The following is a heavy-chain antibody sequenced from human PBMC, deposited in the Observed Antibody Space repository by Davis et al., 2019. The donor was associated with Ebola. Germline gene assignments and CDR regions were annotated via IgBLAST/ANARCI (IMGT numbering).Heavy chain of an antibody. V-gene: IGHV4-39*01. J-gene: IGHJ4*02. D-gene: IGHD5-18*01. Sequence: SETLSLTCTVSGGSISSSSYHWGWTRQPPGKGLEWIGSMYYSGSTYYNPSLKSRVTISVDTSKNQFSLKLSSVTAADTAVYYCYSYGDFDYWGQGTLVTVSS. CDR1: GGSISSSSYH. CDR3: YSYGDFDY. CDR2: MYYSGST.